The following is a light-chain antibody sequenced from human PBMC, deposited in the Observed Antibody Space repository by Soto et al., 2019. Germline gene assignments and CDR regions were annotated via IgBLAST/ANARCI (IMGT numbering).Light chain of an antibody. Sequence: DIQMTQSPSTLSASVGDRVTITCRASHSISSWLAWYQQKPGKAPKLLIYKASSLESGVPSRFSRSGSGTEFTLTISSLHPDDFATYYCQQYNSYPWTFGQGTKVQIK. CDR2: KAS. V-gene: IGKV1-5*03. CDR1: HSISSW. J-gene: IGKJ1*01. CDR3: QQYNSYPWT.